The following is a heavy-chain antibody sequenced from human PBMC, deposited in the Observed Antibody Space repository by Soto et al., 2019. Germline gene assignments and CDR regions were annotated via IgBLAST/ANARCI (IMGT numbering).Heavy chain of an antibody. D-gene: IGHD3-3*01. J-gene: IGHJ6*02. CDR2: INAGNGNT. Sequence: ASVKVSCKASGYTFTSYAMHWVRQAPGQRLEWMGWINAGNGNTKYSQKFQGRVTITRDTSASTAYMELSSLRSEDTAVYYCATNAFWSGYYVYGMDVWGQGTTVTVS. CDR3: ATNAFWSGYYVYGMDV. CDR1: GYTFTSYA. V-gene: IGHV1-3*01.